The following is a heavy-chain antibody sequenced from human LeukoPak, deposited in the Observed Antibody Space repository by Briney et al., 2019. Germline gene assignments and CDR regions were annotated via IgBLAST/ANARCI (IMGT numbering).Heavy chain of an antibody. CDR2: IYTSGST. CDR3: ARLKPLRYFDWLSYGMDV. J-gene: IGHJ6*02. V-gene: IGHV4-61*02. D-gene: IGHD3-9*01. CDR1: GGSISSGSYY. Sequence: PSQTLSLTCTVSGGSISSGSYYWSWIRQPAGKGLEWIGRIYTSGSTNYNPSLKSRVTISVDTSKNQFSLKLSSVTAADTAVYYCARLKPLRYFDWLSYGMDVWGQGTTVTVSS.